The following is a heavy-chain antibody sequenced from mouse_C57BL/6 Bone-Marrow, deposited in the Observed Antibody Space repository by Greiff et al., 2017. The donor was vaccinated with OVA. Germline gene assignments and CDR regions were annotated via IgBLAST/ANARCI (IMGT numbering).Heavy chain of an antibody. CDR2: IYPGSGST. J-gene: IGHJ3*01. Sequence: QVHVKQSGAELVKPGASVKMSCKASGYTFTSYWITWVKQRPGQGLEWIGDIYPGSGSTNYNEKFKSKATLTVDTSSSTAYMQLSSLTSEDSAVYYCARRVGFAYWGQGTLVTVSA. V-gene: IGHV1-55*01. CDR1: GYTFTSYW. CDR3: ARRVGFAY.